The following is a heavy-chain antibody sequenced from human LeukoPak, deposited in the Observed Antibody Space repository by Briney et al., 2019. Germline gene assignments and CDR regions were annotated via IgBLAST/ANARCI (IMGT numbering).Heavy chain of an antibody. Sequence: ASVKVSCKTSGYTFTAHYMHWVRQAPGQGLEWMGWINPNSGGTNFAQKFQGRVTMTRDTSISTAYMELSRLRSDDTAVYYCARVRAQGALFGVVRDAFDIWGQGTMVTVSP. D-gene: IGHD3-3*01. V-gene: IGHV1-2*02. CDR1: GYTFTAHY. J-gene: IGHJ3*02. CDR2: INPNSGGT. CDR3: ARVRAQGALFGVVRDAFDI.